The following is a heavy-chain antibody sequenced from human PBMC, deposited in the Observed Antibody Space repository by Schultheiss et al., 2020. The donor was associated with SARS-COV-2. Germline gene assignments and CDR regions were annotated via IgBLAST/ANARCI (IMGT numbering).Heavy chain of an antibody. J-gene: IGHJ5*02. CDR1: GGSISSGDYY. CDR3: ARYHYDISGYHNWFDP. CDR2: IYYSGST. D-gene: IGHD3-22*01. Sequence: SETLSLTCTVSGGSISSGDYYWSWIRQPPGKGLEWIGYIYYSGSTYYNPSLKSRVTISVDTSKNQFSLKLSSVTAADTAVYYCARYHYDISGYHNWFDPWGQGTLVTVSS. V-gene: IGHV4-30-4*02.